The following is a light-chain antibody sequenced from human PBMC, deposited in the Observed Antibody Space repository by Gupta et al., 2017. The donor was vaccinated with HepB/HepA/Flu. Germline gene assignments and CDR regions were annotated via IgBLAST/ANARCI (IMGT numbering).Light chain of an antibody. CDR3: QVWDSSTAV. J-gene: IGLJ3*02. Sequence: SYELTPPPSASVSPGPTATLTCSGDNLGHKYVSWYQQKAGQSPVVVIYQDTKRPSEIPERFSGSNSGNTATLTSGGTQVMDEADYYCQVWDSSTAVFGGGTKLSVL. V-gene: IGLV3-1*01. CDR1: NLGHKY. CDR2: QDT.